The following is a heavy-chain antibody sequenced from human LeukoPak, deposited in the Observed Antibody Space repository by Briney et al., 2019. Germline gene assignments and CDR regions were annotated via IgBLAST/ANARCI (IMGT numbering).Heavy chain of an antibody. J-gene: IGHJ5*02. D-gene: IGHD3-16*01. Sequence: PGGSLRLSCAASGLTFSSYWMHWVRQAPGKGLVWVSRINSDGSSTSYADSVKGRFTISRDNAKNTLYLQMNSLRAEDTAVYYCARGGVLNWFDPWGQGTLVTVSS. CDR1: GLTFSSYW. CDR3: ARGGVLNWFDP. V-gene: IGHV3-74*01. CDR2: INSDGSST.